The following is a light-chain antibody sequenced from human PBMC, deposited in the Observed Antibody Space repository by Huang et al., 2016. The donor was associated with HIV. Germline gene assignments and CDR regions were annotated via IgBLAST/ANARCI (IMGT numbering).Light chain of an antibody. CDR3: QQSYSTPPYT. CDR1: QSISSY. V-gene: IGKV1-39*01. Sequence: DIQMTQSPSSLSASVGDRVTITCRGSQSISSYLNWYQQKPGKAPKLLIYAASRLQSGGPSRFSGSGSGTDFTLTISSLQPEDFATYYCQQSYSTPPYTFGQGTKLEIK. CDR2: AAS. J-gene: IGKJ2*01.